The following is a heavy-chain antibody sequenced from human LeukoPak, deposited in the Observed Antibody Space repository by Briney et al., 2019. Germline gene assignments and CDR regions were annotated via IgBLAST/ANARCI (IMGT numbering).Heavy chain of an antibody. CDR3: AKGMYYFDY. CDR2: ISGSGGRT. V-gene: IGHV3-23*01. CDR1: GFTLSSYW. J-gene: IGHJ4*02. Sequence: GGSLRLSCAASGFTLSSYWMHWVREAPGKGLEGVSAISGSGGRTYSADSVKGRFPISRHNSKNTLYLQMNSLRAEDTAVYYCAKGMYYFDYWGQGTLVTVSS.